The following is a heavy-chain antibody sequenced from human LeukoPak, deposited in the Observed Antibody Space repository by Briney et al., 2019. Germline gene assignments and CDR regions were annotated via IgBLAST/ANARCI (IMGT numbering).Heavy chain of an antibody. Sequence: PGGSLRPSCAASGFTFSSYWMSWVRQDPGKGLEWVAYIKQDGSEKYYVDSVKGRFTISRDNSKNSLYLQMNSLRAEDTAVYYCARDWNDAGFDYWGQGTLVTVSS. V-gene: IGHV3-7*01. CDR2: IKQDGSEK. D-gene: IGHD1-1*01. J-gene: IGHJ4*02. CDR3: ARDWNDAGFDY. CDR1: GFTFSSYW.